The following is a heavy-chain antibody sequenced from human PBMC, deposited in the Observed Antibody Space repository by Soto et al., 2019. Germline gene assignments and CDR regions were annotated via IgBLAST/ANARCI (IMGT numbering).Heavy chain of an antibody. CDR1: GYTFTSYG. Sequence: ASVKVSCKASGYTFTSYGISWVRQAPGQGLEWMGWISAYNGNTNYAQKLQGRVTMTTDTSTSTAYMELSRLRSDDTAVYYCARKQLEDYYGMDVWGQGTTVTVSS. CDR2: ISAYNGNT. V-gene: IGHV1-18*01. CDR3: ARKQLEDYYGMDV. D-gene: IGHD6-6*01. J-gene: IGHJ6*02.